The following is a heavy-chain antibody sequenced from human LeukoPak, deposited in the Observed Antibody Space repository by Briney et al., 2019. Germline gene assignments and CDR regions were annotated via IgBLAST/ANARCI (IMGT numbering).Heavy chain of an antibody. CDR1: GFTSGSYW. D-gene: IGHD3-16*01. J-gene: IGHJ6*03. Sequence: PGGSLRLACAASGFTSGSYWMHWVRQAPGKGPEWVSRIDSDGTDTHYADSVKERLTIPRDHAKNTMYLQKNSLRGEDTAVYYCARGMLSRAGYHWYYYMDVWGKGAMVTVSS. CDR3: ARGMLSRAGYHWYYYMDV. V-gene: IGHV3-74*01. CDR2: IDSDGTDT.